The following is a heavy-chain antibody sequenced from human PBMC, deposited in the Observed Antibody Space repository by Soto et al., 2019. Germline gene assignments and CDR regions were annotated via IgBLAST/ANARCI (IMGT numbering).Heavy chain of an antibody. Sequence: PGGSLRLSCAASGFTFSSYGMHWVRQAPGKGLEWVAVIWYDGSNKYYADSVKGRFTISRDNSKNTLYLQMNSLRAEDAAVYYCARDHRSSYYYYYGMDVWGQGTTVTVSS. V-gene: IGHV3-33*01. J-gene: IGHJ6*02. CDR3: ARDHRSSYYYYYGMDV. CDR1: GFTFSSYG. D-gene: IGHD6-13*01. CDR2: IWYDGSNK.